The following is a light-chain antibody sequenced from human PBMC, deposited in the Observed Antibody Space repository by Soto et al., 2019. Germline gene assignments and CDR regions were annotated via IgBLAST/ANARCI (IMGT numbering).Light chain of an antibody. CDR2: DVS. J-gene: IGLJ1*01. CDR3: SSYTSSSTYV. Sequence: LTQPASVSGSPGQSIAISCTGTSSDVGGYNYVSWYQQHPGKAPKLMVYDVSNRPSGVSNRFSGSKSGNTASLTISGLQAQDEADYYCSSYTSSSTYVFGTGTKVTVL. CDR1: SSDVGGYNY. V-gene: IGLV2-14*01.